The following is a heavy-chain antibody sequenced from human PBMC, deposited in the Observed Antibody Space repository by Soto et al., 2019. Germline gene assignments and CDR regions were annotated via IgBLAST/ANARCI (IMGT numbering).Heavy chain of an antibody. D-gene: IGHD3-10*01. J-gene: IGHJ3*02. CDR1: GGSFSGYY. CDR3: ARGFKPITRVAFDI. CDR2: INHSGST. Sequence: PSETLSLTCAVYGGSFSGYYWSCIRQPPGKGLEWIGEINHSGSTNYNPSLKSRVTISVDTSKNQFSLKLSSVTAADTAVYYCARGFKPITRVAFDIWGQGTMVTVSS. V-gene: IGHV4-34*01.